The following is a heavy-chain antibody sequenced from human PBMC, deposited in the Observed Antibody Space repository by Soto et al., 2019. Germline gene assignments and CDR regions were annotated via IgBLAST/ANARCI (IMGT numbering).Heavy chain of an antibody. CDR2: ISYDGSNK. D-gene: IGHD3-10*01. CDR1: GFTFSSYA. Sequence: RRLSCAASGFTFSSYAMHWVRQAPGKGLEWVAVISYDGSNKYYADSVKGRFTISRDNSKNTLYLQMNSLRAEDTAVYYCARGVINYYGSGSYHYWGQGTLVTVS. J-gene: IGHJ4*02. V-gene: IGHV3-30-3*01. CDR3: ARGVINYYGSGSYHY.